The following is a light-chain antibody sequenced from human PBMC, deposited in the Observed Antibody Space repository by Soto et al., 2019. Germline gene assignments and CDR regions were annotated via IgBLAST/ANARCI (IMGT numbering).Light chain of an antibody. CDR2: EVN. V-gene: IGLV2-14*01. CDR3: SSCTSSSSLLYV. CDR1: SSDVGYYNY. J-gene: IGLJ1*01. Sequence: QSALTQPASVSGSTGQSITISCTGTSSDVGYYNYVSWYRQHPGKAPRLMIYEVNNRPSGVSSRFSGSKSGNTASLTISGLQAEDEADYYCSSCTSSSSLLYVFGTGTKLTVL.